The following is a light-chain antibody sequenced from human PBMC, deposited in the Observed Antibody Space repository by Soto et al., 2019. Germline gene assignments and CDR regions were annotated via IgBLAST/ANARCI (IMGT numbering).Light chain of an antibody. Sequence: QSVLTQPPSASGTPGQRVTISCSGSSSNIGSNTVNWYQQLPGTAPKLLIYSNNQRPSGVPDRFSGSKSGTSASLAISGRQSEDEADYYCAAWDDSLNGRAVFGGGTQLTVL. CDR1: SSNIGSNT. CDR3: AAWDDSLNGRAV. CDR2: SNN. V-gene: IGLV1-44*01. J-gene: IGLJ7*01.